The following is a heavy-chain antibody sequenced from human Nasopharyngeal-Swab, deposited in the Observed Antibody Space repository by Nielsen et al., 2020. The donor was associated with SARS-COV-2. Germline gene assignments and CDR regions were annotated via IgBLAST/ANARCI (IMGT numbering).Heavy chain of an antibody. CDR1: GFTFSSYW. D-gene: IGHD6-6*01. V-gene: IGHV3-74*01. Sequence: GESLKISCAASGFTFSSYWMHWVRQAPGKGLVWVSRINSDGSSTSYADSVKGRFTISRDNAKNTLYLQMNSLRAEDTAVYYCARAARPESCYGMDVWGQGTTVTVSS. CDR3: ARAARPESCYGMDV. J-gene: IGHJ6*02. CDR2: INSDGSST.